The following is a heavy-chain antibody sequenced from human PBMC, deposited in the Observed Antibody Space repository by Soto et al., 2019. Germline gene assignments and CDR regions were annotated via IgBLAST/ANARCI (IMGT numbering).Heavy chain of an antibody. CDR3: ARGWFGELLHNWFDP. CDR1: GGTISSGGYY. Sequence: SETLSLTCTVSGGTISSGGYYWSWIRQHPGKGLEWIGYIYYSGSTYYNPSLKSRVTISVDTSKNQFSLKLSSVTAADTAVYYCARGWFGELLHNWFDPWGQGTLVTVS. CDR2: IYYSGST. D-gene: IGHD3-10*01. V-gene: IGHV4-31*03. J-gene: IGHJ5*02.